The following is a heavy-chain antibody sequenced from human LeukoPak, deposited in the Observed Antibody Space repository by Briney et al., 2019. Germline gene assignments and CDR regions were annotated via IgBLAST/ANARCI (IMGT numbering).Heavy chain of an antibody. D-gene: IGHD3-3*02. CDR2: ISHDGSHK. CDR1: GFTFSSYA. V-gene: IGHV3-30*04. J-gene: IGHJ4*02. CDR3: ARDIAFDGTRPPDY. Sequence: GRSLRLSCAASGFTFSSYAMHWVRQAPGKGLEWVAVISHDGSHKYYAASVKGRFTISRDNPKNTLFLQMNGLRPEDTAVYYCARDIAFDGTRPPDYWGQGTLVTVSS.